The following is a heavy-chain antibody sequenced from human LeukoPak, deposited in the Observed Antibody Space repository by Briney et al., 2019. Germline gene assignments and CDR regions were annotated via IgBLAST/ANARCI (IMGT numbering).Heavy chain of an antibody. V-gene: IGHV1-46*01. CDR3: VRGALGSAARPQPYYYYMDV. J-gene: IGHJ6*03. CDR2: INPSGGST. D-gene: IGHD6-6*01. Sequence: GASVKVSCKASGYTFTSYYMHWVRQAPGQGLEWMGIINPSGGSTSYAQKFQGRVTMTRDMSTSTVYMELSSLRSEDTAVYYCVRGALGSAARPQPYYYYMDVWGKGTTVTVSS. CDR1: GYTFTSYY.